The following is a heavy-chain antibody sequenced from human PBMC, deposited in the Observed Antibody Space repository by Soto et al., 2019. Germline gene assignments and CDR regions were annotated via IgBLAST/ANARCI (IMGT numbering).Heavy chain of an antibody. CDR2: INAGNGNT. CDR3: ARSIGVVTALDY. CDR1: GYTFTSYA. D-gene: IGHD2-21*02. Sequence: QVQLVQSGAEEKKPGASVKVSCKASGYTFTSYAMHWVRQAPGQRLEWMGWINAGNGNTKYSQKFQGRVTINSDTPGDTAYKELSSLRSEDTAVYYCARSIGVVTALDYWCQGTLVTGSS. J-gene: IGHJ4*02. V-gene: IGHV1-3*05.